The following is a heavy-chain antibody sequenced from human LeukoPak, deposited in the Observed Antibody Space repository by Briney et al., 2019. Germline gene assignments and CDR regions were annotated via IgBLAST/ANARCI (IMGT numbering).Heavy chain of an antibody. J-gene: IGHJ3*02. CDR1: GGSISSYY. D-gene: IGHD3-22*01. V-gene: IGHV4-59*01. CDR2: IYYSGST. Sequence: SETLSLTCTVSGGSISSYYWSWIRQPPGKGLEWIGYIYYSGSTNYNLSLKSRVTISVDTSKNQFSLKLSSVTAADTAVYYCARAFDYYDSSGYYGDAFDIWGQGTMVTISS. CDR3: ARAFDYYDSSGYYGDAFDI.